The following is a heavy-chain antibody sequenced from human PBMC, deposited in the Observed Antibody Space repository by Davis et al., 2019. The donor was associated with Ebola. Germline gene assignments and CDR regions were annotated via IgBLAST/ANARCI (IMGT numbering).Heavy chain of an antibody. V-gene: IGHV3-33*01. Sequence: PGGSLRLSCAASGFTFSSYGMHWVRQAPGKGLEWVAVIWYDGSNKYYANSVKGRFTISRDNSKNTLYLQMNSLRAEDTAVYYCARDLGYCSSTSCYTGDYFDYWGQGTLVTVSS. CDR2: IWYDGSNK. CDR3: ARDLGYCSSTSCYTGDYFDY. J-gene: IGHJ4*02. CDR1: GFTFSSYG. D-gene: IGHD2-2*02.